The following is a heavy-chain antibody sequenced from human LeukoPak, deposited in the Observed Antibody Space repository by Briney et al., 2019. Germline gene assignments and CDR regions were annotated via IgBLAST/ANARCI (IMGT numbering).Heavy chain of an antibody. Sequence: GGSLRLSCAASGFTFSTYAMSWVRQAPGKGLEWVSTISAIGGSTYYADSVKGRFTISRDNSKSTLYLQMNSLGAEDTAVYYCAKPRDFYYYMDVWGKGTTVIVSS. V-gene: IGHV3-23*01. CDR1: GFTFSTYA. J-gene: IGHJ6*03. CDR3: AKPRDFYYYMDV. CDR2: ISAIGGST.